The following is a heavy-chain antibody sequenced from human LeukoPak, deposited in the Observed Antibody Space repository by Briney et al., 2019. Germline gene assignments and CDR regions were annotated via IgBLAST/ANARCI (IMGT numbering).Heavy chain of an antibody. V-gene: IGHV4-59*01. D-gene: IGHD3-22*01. CDR2: IYYSGST. CDR3: ARDYYDSSGLGLTGY. Sequence: SETLSLTCTVSGGSIRSYYWSWIRQPPGKGLEWIGYIYYSGSTNYNPSLKSRVTISVDTSKNQFSLKLSSVTAADTAVYYCARDYYDSSGLGLTGYWGQGTLVTVSS. J-gene: IGHJ4*02. CDR1: GGSIRSYY.